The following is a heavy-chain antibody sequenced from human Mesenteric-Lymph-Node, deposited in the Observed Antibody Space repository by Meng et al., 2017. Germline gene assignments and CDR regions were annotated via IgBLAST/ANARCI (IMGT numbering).Heavy chain of an antibody. J-gene: IGHJ3*02. CDR2: ISYDGRNK. CDR1: GFTFSTYT. CDR3: ATGLSSGYNILTGYNAFDI. V-gene: IGHV3-30*04. Sequence: GESLKISCAASGFTFSTYTMHWVRQAPGKGLEWVAVISYDGRNKYYADSVKGRFTISRDNSKNTLYVQMNSLRADDTAVYYCATGLSSGYNILTGYNAFDIWGQGTMVTVSS. D-gene: IGHD3-9*01.